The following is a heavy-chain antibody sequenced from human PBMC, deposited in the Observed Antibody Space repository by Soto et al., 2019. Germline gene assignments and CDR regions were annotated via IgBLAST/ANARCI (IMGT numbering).Heavy chain of an antibody. Sequence: QVQLQESGPGLVKPSGTLSLTCAVSGVSISSHDWWTWVRQPPGKGLEWIVESHQSGNTNYNSSLESRVTIEVDKSKNQFSLKLTSVTVADTAVYYCATRDSRRFYWGHGTLVTVSS. D-gene: IGHD6-13*01. J-gene: IGHJ4*01. CDR2: SHQSGNT. CDR3: ATRDSRRFY. CDR1: GVSISSHDW. V-gene: IGHV4-4*02.